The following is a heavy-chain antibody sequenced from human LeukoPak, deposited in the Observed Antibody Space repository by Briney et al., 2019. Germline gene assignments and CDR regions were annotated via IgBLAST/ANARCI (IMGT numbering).Heavy chain of an antibody. CDR3: ARGWELREIDY. D-gene: IGHD1-26*01. CDR2: IIPIFGTA. V-gene: IGHV1-69*13. Sequence: SVKVSCKASGGTFSSYAINWVRQAPEQGLEWMGGIIPIFGTANYAQKFQGRVTITADESTSTAYMELSSLRSEDTAVYYCARGWELREIDYWGQGTLVTVSS. CDR1: GGTFSSYA. J-gene: IGHJ4*02.